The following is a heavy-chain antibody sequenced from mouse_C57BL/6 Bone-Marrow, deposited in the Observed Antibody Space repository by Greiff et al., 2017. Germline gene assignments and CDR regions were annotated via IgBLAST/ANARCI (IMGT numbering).Heavy chain of an antibody. CDR2: IDPNSGGT. CDR3: GHGNNFYWYFAV. D-gene: IGHD2-1*01. J-gene: IGHJ1*03. V-gene: IGHV1-72*01. Sequence: QVQLQQPGAELVKPGASVKLSCKASGYTFTSYWMHWVKQRPGRGLEWIGRIDPNSGGTKYNEKFKSKATMTEDKSSSTAYMQLSSQTSEDSAVYYCGHGNNFYWYFAVWGTGTTVTVSS. CDR1: GYTFTSYW.